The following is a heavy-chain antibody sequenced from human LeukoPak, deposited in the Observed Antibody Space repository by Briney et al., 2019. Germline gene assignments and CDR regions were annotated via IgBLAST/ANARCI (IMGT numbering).Heavy chain of an antibody. D-gene: IGHD6-13*01. CDR3: ARDEDSSSWPHYHY. V-gene: IGHV3-21*01. J-gene: IGHJ4*02. Sequence: GGSLRLSCEASGLTFCDYSMNWVRQAPGKGLEWVSSISSTSRNTYYADSIKGRFTISRDNSKNTLYLQMNSLRAEDTAVYYCARDEDSSSWPHYHYWGQGTLVTVSS. CDR2: ISSTSRNT. CDR1: GLTFCDYS.